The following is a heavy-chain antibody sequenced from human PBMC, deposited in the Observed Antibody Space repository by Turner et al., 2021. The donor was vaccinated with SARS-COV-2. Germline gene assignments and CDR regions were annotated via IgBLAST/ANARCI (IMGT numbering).Heavy chain of an antibody. Sequence: QLQLQESGPRLVTPSQTLSLTCTVSGRSIIGRDYFWGWIRHPPGKGLEWIGSIFHTGTTYYNPSFESRVTIDVDTSKSQFYLNLNSVTAADTAVYCCARHLAVLNLDYFDFWGQGTLLTVSS. D-gene: IGHD6-19*01. J-gene: IGHJ4*02. CDR2: IFHTGTT. CDR3: ARHLAVLNLDYFDF. V-gene: IGHV4-39*01. CDR1: GRSIIGRDYF.